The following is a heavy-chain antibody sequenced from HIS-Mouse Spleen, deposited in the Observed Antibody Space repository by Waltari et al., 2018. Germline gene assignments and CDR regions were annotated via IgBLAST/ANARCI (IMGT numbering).Heavy chain of an antibody. CDR3: AREIPYSSSWYDWYFDL. CDR2: SNYSGIT. V-gene: IGHV4-39*07. D-gene: IGHD6-13*01. CDR1: GRSISSSSSY. Sequence: QLQLQESGPGLVKPSETLSLTCTVSGRSISSSSSYWGWIRQPPGKGLGWIGGSNYSGITEYNPSLKSRVTISLDTSKNQCSLKLSSVTAADTAVYYCAREIPYSSSWYDWYFDLWGRGTLVTVSS. J-gene: IGHJ2*01.